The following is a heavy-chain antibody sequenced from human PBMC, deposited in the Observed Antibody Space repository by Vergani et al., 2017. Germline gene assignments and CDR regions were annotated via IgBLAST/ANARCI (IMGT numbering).Heavy chain of an antibody. CDR1: GGSISSHY. V-gene: IGHV4-59*11. J-gene: IGHJ5*02. Sequence: QVQLQESGPGLVKPSETLSLTCTVSGGSISSHYWSWIRQPPGKGLEWIGYIYYSGSTNYNPSLKSRVTISVDTSKNQFSLKLSSVTAADTAVYYCARGFGVRGLYPFDPWGQGTLVTVSS. D-gene: IGHD3-10*01. CDR2: IYYSGST. CDR3: ARGFGVRGLYPFDP.